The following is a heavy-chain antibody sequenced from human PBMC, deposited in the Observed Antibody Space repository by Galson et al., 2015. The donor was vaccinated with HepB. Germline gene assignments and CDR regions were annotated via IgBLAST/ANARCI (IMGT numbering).Heavy chain of an antibody. V-gene: IGHV3-9*01. Sequence: SLRLSCAASGFTFDDYDMHWVRQAPGRGLGWVSSISWKGASIHYADSVKGRFTISRDNAKNSLYLQMGSLRVEDTALYYCAKGGLDYIWGSSSMGAFDIWGQGTMVTVSS. CDR3: AKGGLDYIWGSSSMGAFDI. CDR1: GFTFDDYD. D-gene: IGHD3-16*01. J-gene: IGHJ3*02. CDR2: ISWKGASI.